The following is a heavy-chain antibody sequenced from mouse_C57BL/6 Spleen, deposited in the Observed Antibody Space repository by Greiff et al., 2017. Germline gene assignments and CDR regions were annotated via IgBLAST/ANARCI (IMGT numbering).Heavy chain of an antibody. Sequence: EVKLEESGGGLVQPGGSLSLSCAASGFTFTDYYMSWVRQPPGKALEWLGFIRNKANGYTTEYSASVKGRFTISRDNSQSILYLQMNALRAEDSATYYCARYNYGSSLFAYWGQGTLVTVSA. V-gene: IGHV7-3*01. CDR3: ARYNYGSSLFAY. CDR2: IRNKANGYTT. D-gene: IGHD1-1*01. CDR1: GFTFTDYY. J-gene: IGHJ3*01.